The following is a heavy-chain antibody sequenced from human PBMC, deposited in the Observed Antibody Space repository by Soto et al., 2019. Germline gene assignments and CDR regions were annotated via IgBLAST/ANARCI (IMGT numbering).Heavy chain of an antibody. CDR2: IYHSGST. J-gene: IGHJ6*02. CDR1: GGSISSSNW. D-gene: IGHD4-17*01. V-gene: IGHV4-4*02. Sequence: QVQLQESGPGLVKPSGTLSLTCAVSGGSISSSNWWSWVRQPPGKGLEWIGEIYHSGSTNYNPSLQSLVTISVDKSKNQFSQKLSSVTAADTAVYYCARVYYGDPIRYYYYYGMDVRGQGTTVTVSS. CDR3: ARVYYGDPIRYYYYYGMDV.